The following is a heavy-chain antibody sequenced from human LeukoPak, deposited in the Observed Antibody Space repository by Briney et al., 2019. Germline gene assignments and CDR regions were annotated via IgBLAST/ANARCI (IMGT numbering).Heavy chain of an antibody. Sequence: SETLSLTCTVSGGSISSYYWSWIRQPPGKGLEWIGYIYYSGSTNYNPSLKSRVTISVDTSKNQFSLKLSSVTAADTAVYYCARLALGATRVWSYGGFDYWGQGTLVTVSS. J-gene: IGHJ4*02. V-gene: IGHV4-59*08. CDR2: IYYSGST. CDR3: ARLALGATRVWSYGGFDY. CDR1: GGSISSYY. D-gene: IGHD1-26*01.